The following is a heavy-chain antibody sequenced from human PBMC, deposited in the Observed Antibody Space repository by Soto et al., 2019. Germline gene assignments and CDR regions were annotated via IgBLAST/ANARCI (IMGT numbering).Heavy chain of an antibody. Sequence: LSLTCTVSGGSISSSSYYWGWIRQPPGKGLEWIGSIYYSGSTYYNPSLKSRVTISVDTSKNQFSLKLSSVTAADTAVYYCARRFGQLWFGVGGMDVWGQGTTVTVSS. D-gene: IGHD3-10*01. V-gene: IGHV4-39*01. CDR3: ARRFGQLWFGVGGMDV. CDR1: GGSISSSSYY. CDR2: IYYSGST. J-gene: IGHJ6*02.